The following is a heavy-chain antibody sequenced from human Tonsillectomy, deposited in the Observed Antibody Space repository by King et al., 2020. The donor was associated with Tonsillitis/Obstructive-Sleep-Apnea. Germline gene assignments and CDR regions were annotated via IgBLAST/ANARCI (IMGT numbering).Heavy chain of an antibody. D-gene: IGHD2-15*01. CDR1: GGAFSGYY. CDR3: AREDILPKPVVMGGGFDY. CDR2: INHSGST. J-gene: IGHJ4*02. V-gene: IGHV4-34*01. Sequence: VQLQQWGAGLLKPSETLSLTCAVYGGAFSGYYWSWIRQPPGKGLEWIGEINHSGSTNYNPSLKSRVTISVDTSKKQFTLKLSAVTAADTAVYYCAREDILPKPVVMGGGFDYWGQGTLVTVSS.